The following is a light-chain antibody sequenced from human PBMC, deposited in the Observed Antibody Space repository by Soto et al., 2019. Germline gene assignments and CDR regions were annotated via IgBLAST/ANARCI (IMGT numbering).Light chain of an antibody. CDR3: QQYNSYSWM. CDR2: DAS. J-gene: IGKJ1*01. V-gene: IGKV1-5*01. Sequence: DIQMTQSPSTLSTSVGDRVTITCRASHSISTWLAWYQKKPGKAPKLLIYDASSLASGVPSRFSGSGSGTEFTLTISSLQPDDFATYYCQQYNSYSWMFGQGTKVDIK. CDR1: HSISTW.